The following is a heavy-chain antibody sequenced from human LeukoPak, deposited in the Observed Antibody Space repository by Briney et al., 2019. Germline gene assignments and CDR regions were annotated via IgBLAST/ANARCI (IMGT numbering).Heavy chain of an antibody. CDR2: ISSDGRNK. CDR1: GFSFSSCG. J-gene: IGHJ6*02. Sequence: PGRSLRLSCAASGFSFSSCGIHWVRQAPGKGLEWVAVISSDGRNKYYADSVKGRFTISRDNSKNTLYLQMNSLRAEDTAVYHCAKDIRDSLYYDVMDVWGQGTTVTVSS. V-gene: IGHV3-30*18. D-gene: IGHD5-24*01. CDR3: AKDIRDSLYYDVMDV.